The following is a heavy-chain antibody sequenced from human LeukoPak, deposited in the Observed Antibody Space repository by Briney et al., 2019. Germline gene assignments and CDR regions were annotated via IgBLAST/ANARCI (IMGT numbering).Heavy chain of an antibody. CDR3: ARGQQLVV. Sequence: SETLSLTCAVYGGSFSGYYWSWIRQPPGQGLEWIGEINHSGSTNYNPSLKSRVTISVDTSKNQFSLKLSSVTAADTAVYYCARGQQLVVWGQGTLVTVSS. D-gene: IGHD6-13*01. CDR1: GGSFSGYY. J-gene: IGHJ4*02. V-gene: IGHV4-34*01. CDR2: INHSGST.